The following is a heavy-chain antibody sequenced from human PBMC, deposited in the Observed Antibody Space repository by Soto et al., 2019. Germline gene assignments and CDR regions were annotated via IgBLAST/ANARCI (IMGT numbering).Heavy chain of an antibody. J-gene: IGHJ1*01. Sequence: LSLTCTVSGDSISSSNYFWGWIRQPPGKGLEWVSAVGTGGTAYYADSVKGRFTISRDNSKNTLYLQMNSLRAEDTAVYYCVPYIPAAGTRYFQHWGQGTLVTVSS. D-gene: IGHD6-13*01. CDR1: GDSISSSNY. CDR3: VPYIPAAGTRYFQH. CDR2: VGTGGTA. V-gene: IGHV3-53*01.